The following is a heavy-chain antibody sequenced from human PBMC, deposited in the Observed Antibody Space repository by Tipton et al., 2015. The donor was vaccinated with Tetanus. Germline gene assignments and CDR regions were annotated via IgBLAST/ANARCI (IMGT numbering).Heavy chain of an antibody. CDR3: ARGPRRVRREYFDY. V-gene: IGHV4-34*01. J-gene: IGHJ4*02. Sequence: TLSLTCAVYGGSFSGYYWSWIRQPPGKGLEWIGEINHSGSTNYNPSLKSRVTISVDTSKNQFSLKLSSVTAADTAVYYCARGPRRVRREYFDYWGQGTLVTVSS. D-gene: IGHD1-26*01. CDR1: GGSFSGYY. CDR2: INHSGST.